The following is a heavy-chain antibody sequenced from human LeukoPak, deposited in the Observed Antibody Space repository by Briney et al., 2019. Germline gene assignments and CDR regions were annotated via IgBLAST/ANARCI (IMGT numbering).Heavy chain of an antibody. Sequence: PGGSLRLSCAASGFTFSSYAMSWVRQAPGKGLEWVSAISGSGGSTYYADSVKGRLTISRDNSKNTLYLQMNSLRAEDTAVYYCAKTRTSQNWFDPWGQGTLVTVSS. V-gene: IGHV3-23*01. CDR1: GFTFSSYA. CDR2: ISGSGGST. D-gene: IGHD1-1*01. J-gene: IGHJ5*02. CDR3: AKTRTSQNWFDP.